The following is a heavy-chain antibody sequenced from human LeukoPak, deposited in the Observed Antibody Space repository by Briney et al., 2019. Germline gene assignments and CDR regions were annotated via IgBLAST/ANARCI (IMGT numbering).Heavy chain of an antibody. CDR2: IKQDGSEK. D-gene: IGHD2-2*01. J-gene: IGHJ4*02. CDR3: ARVRSSFDY. CDR1: GFTFSSYS. V-gene: IGHV3-7*03. Sequence: GGSLRLSCAASGFTFSSYSMNWVRQAPGKGLEWVANIKQDGSEKYYVDSVKGRFTISRDNAKNSLYLQMNSLRAEDTAVYYCARVRSSFDYWGQGTLVTVSS.